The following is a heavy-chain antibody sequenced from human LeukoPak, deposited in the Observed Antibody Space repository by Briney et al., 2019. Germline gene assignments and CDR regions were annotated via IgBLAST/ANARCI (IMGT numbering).Heavy chain of an antibody. CDR2: ISYIGST. Sequence: SETLSLTCAVSDDSFSSHYWTWIRQPPGKGLEWIGYISYIGSTNYNPSLKSRVTISIDTSKNQFSLKLTSVTAADTAVYCCARDLVTVTKGFDIWGQGTMVSVSS. J-gene: IGHJ3*02. CDR3: ARDLVTVTKGFDI. D-gene: IGHD4-17*01. V-gene: IGHV4-59*11. CDR1: DDSFSSHY.